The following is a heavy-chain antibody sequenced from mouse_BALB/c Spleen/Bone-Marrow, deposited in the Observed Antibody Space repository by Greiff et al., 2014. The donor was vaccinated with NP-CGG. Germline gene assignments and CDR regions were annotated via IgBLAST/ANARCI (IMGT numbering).Heavy chain of an antibody. Sequence: QLQLKESDAELVKPGASVKISCKASGYTFTDHAIHWVKQKPEQGLEWIGYISPGTGSIKYNEKFKDKVTQTADKSSSTAYTQLNSLTSEDSTVYFCNYYGNTFDYWGQGTTLTVSS. CDR2: ISPGTGSI. J-gene: IGHJ2*01. CDR3: NYYGNTFDY. CDR1: GYTFTDHA. D-gene: IGHD1-1*01. V-gene: IGHV1S53*02.